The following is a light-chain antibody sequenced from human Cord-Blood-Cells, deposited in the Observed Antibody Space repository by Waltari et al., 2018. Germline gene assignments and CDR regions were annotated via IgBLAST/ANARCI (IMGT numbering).Light chain of an antibody. Sequence: QSALTQPRSVPGSPGQSVTISCTGTSSDVGGYNYVSSYQQHPGKAPKLMIYDVSKRPSGVPDRFSGSKSGNTASLTISGLQAEDEADYYCCSYAGSYTPWVFGGGTKLTVL. CDR3: CSYAGSYTPWV. CDR2: DVS. V-gene: IGLV2-11*01. CDR1: SSDVGGYNY. J-gene: IGLJ3*02.